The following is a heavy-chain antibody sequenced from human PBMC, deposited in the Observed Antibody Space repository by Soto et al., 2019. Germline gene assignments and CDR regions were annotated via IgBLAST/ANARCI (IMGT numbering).Heavy chain of an antibody. Sequence: QVQLVQSGAEVKKPGSSVKVSCKASGGTFSSYALSWVRQAPGQGLEWMGGIIPIFGTANYAQKFQARVTNTADQSTSTAYMELSSLRSEDTAVYYCGEIRSGVGADAFDIWGHGTMVTVSS. V-gene: IGHV1-69*12. CDR2: IIPIFGTA. D-gene: IGHD1-26*01. CDR1: GGTFSSYA. J-gene: IGHJ3*02. CDR3: GEIRSGVGADAFDI.